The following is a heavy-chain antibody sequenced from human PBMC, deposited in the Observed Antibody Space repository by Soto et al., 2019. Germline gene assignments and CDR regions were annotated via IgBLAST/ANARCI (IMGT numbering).Heavy chain of an antibody. CDR3: ARDIAVAGTRAFDY. V-gene: IGHV4-59*01. J-gene: IGHJ4*02. CDR2: IYYSGST. CDR1: GGSISSYY. Sequence: SETLSLTCTVSGGSISSYYWIWIRQPPGKGLEWIGYIYYSGSTNYNPSLKSRVTISVDTSKNQFSLKLSSVTAADTAVYYCARDIAVAGTRAFDYWGRGTLVTVSS. D-gene: IGHD6-19*01.